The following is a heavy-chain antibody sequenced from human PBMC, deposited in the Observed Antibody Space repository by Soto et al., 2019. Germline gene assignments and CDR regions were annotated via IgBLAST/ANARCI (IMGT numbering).Heavy chain of an antibody. CDR1: GYTFTSFG. D-gene: IGHD2-2*01. CDR3: ARGYCSFTSCPFDF. Sequence: ASLKVSCKASGYTFTSFGISWVRQVPGQGLEWMGWISTYNGDTNYAQHLQGRVTMTTDTSTSTAYMELRSLRSDDTAVYYCARGYCSFTSCPFDFWGQGALVNVSS. J-gene: IGHJ4*02. CDR2: ISTYNGDT. V-gene: IGHV1-18*01.